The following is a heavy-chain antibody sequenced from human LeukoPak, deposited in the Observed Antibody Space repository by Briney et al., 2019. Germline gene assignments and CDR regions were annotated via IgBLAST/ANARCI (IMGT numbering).Heavy chain of an antibody. Sequence: SETLSLTCAVSGGSISGPNWWSWVRQPPAQGLEWIGEFHHSGGTNYNPSPNSRVTISIDKSNNQFSLKLTSVTAADTAVYYCARNGAFAVEYWGRGSLVTVSS. D-gene: IGHD1-1*01. CDR3: ARNGAFAVEY. V-gene: IGHV4-4*02. CDR1: GGSISGPNW. J-gene: IGHJ4*02. CDR2: FHHSGGT.